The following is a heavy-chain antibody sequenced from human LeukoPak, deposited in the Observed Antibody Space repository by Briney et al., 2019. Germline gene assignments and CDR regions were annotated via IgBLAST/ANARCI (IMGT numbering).Heavy chain of an antibody. J-gene: IGHJ4*02. CDR2: INPNSGGT. CDR3: ARDVRGLLWFGEFMFDY. D-gene: IGHD3-10*01. Sequence: ASVKVSCMASGYTFTGYYMHWVRQAPGQGLEWMGWINPNSGGTNYAQKFQGRVTMTRDTSISTAYMELSRLRSDDTAVYYCARDVRGLLWFGEFMFDYWGQGTLVTVSS. CDR1: GYTFTGYY. V-gene: IGHV1-2*02.